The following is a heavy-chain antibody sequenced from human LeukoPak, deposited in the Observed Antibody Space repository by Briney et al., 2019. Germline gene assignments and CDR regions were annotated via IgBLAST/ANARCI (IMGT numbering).Heavy chain of an antibody. J-gene: IGHJ3*02. CDR3: AGDRGSGGSWNHDAFDI. V-gene: IGHV3-21*01. CDR2: ISSSSSYI. Sequence: PGGSLRLSCAASGFTFSSYSMNWVRQALGKGLEWVSSISSSSSYIYYADSVKGRFTISRDNAKNSLYLQMNSLRAEDTAVYYCAGDRGSGGSWNHDAFDIWGQGTMVTVSS. D-gene: IGHD2-15*01. CDR1: GFTFSSYS.